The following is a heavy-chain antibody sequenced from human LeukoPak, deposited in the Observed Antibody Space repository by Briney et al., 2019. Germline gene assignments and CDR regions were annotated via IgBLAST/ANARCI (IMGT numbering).Heavy chain of an antibody. CDR2: IRNEANSYTT. Sequence: PGGSLRLSCAASSFTSRNLYMDWVSQAPAKGLEEGGRIRNEANSYTTDYGTAVKGRFTISRDDSKSSLFLQMNSLKTEDTAVYYCVRVRHGDSFDYWGQGTLVTVSS. V-gene: IGHV3-72*01. D-gene: IGHD4-17*01. CDR3: VRVRHGDSFDY. J-gene: IGHJ4*02. CDR1: SFTSRNLY.